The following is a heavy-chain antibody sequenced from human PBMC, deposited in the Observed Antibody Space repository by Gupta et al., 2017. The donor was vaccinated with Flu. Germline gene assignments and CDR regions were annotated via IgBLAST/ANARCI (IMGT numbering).Heavy chain of an antibody. V-gene: IGHV3-23*01. J-gene: IGHJ1*01. CDR2: ISGGTT. Sequence: YGAASGFTFSAFGMRWVRQAPGKGLEWVSTISGGTTSYADSVKGRFTTSRDTSKRTLLLQMDSLRAEDTAVYYCVKDAGYGEYAFWGQGTLVTVSS. D-gene: IGHD4-17*01. CDR1: GFTFSAFG. CDR3: VKDAGYGEYAF.